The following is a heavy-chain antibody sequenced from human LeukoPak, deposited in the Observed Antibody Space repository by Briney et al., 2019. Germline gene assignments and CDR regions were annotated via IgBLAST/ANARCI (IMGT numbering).Heavy chain of an antibody. CDR3: ARVTSQFDI. J-gene: IGHJ3*02. CDR2: ISGSSGII. D-gene: IGHD1-20*01. V-gene: IGHV3-48*01. CDR1: GFTFNTYT. Sequence: GGSLRLSCAASGFTFNTYTMNWVRQAPGKGLEWVSYISGSSGIIDYADSVRGRFTISRDNAKNSLYLQMNSLRAEDTAVYYCARVTSQFDIWGQGTMVTVSS.